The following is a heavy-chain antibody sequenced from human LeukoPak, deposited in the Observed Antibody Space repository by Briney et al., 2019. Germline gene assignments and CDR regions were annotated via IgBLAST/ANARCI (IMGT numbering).Heavy chain of an antibody. CDR1: GFTFSDYY. CDR3: ARCSSHYYDSSGYYVGPQCVYFDY. CDR2: ISSSGSTI. V-gene: IGHV3-11*01. Sequence: PGGSLRLSCAASGFTFSDYYMSWIRQAPGKGLEWVSYISSSGSTIYYADSVKGRFTISRDNAKNSLYLQMNSLRAEDTAVYYCARCSSHYYDSSGYYVGPQCVYFDYWGQGTLVTVSS. J-gene: IGHJ4*02. D-gene: IGHD3-22*01.